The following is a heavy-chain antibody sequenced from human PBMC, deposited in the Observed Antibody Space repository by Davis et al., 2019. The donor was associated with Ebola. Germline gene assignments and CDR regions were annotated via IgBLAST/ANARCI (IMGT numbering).Heavy chain of an antibody. Sequence: GESLKISCAASGFTFDDYGMSWVRQAPGKGLEWVSYISSSGSTIYYADSVKGRFTISRDNAKNSLYLQMNSLRAEDTAVYYCARLAIAARLYYYYYYGMDVWGQGTTVTVSS. D-gene: IGHD6-6*01. CDR1: GFTFDDYG. J-gene: IGHJ6*02. CDR2: ISSSGSTI. CDR3: ARLAIAARLYYYYYYGMDV. V-gene: IGHV3-48*03.